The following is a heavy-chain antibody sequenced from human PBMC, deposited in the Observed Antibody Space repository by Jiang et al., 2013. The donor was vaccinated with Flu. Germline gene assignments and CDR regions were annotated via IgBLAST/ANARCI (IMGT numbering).Heavy chain of an antibody. D-gene: IGHD3-10*01. J-gene: IGHJ5*02. CDR2: TYYRSKWYN. CDR1: GDSVSSNSAA. Sequence: SQTLSLTCAISGDSVSSNSAAWNWIRQSPSRGLEWLGRTYYRSKWYNDYAVSVKSRITINPDTSKNQFSLQLNSVTPEDTAVYYCARVGEYYGSGSYYVEPEGGWFDPWGQGTLVTVSS. CDR3: ARVGEYYGSGSYYVEPEGGWFDP. V-gene: IGHV6-1*01.